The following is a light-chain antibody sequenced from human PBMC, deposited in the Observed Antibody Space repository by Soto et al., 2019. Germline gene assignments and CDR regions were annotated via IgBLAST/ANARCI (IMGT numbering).Light chain of an antibody. CDR1: SSDVGAYNS. V-gene: IGLV2-14*01. J-gene: IGLJ2*01. Sequence: QSALTQPASVSGSPGQSITVSCTGTSSDVGAYNSVSWYQQHPGKAPKVMIYEVSNRPSGVSNRFSGSKSGNTASLTISGLQAEDEADYYCSSYTGTLYVIFGGGTKVTVL. CDR2: EVS. CDR3: SSYTGTLYVI.